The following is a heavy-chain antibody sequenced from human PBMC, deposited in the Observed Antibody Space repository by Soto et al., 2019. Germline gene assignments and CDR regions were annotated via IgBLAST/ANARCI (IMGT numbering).Heavy chain of an antibody. CDR1: GYTFTSYD. Sequence: QVQLVQSGAEVKKPGASVKVSCKASGYTFTSYDINWVRQATGQGLEWMGWMNPNSGNTGYAQKFQGRVTMTRNTSISTAYMELSSLRSEDTAVYYCARVPSLRRMGDKDGYYFDYWGQGTLVTVSS. V-gene: IGHV1-8*01. J-gene: IGHJ4*02. CDR3: ARVPSLRRMGDKDGYYFDY. CDR2: MNPNSGNT. D-gene: IGHD2-21*02.